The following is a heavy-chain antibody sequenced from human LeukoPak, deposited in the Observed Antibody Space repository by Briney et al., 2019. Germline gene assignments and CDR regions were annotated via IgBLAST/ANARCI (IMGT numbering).Heavy chain of an antibody. CDR1: GFTFSSSW. CDR2: INPDGSTT. D-gene: IGHD1-14*01. Sequence: GGSLRLSCTASGFTFSSSWMHWVRQASGKGLVWVSRINPDGSTTTYADSVKGRFTISRDNAKNTVYLQMNSLRAEDTAVYYCARSLLGTSDYWGQGTLVTVSS. CDR3: ARSLLGTSDY. V-gene: IGHV3-74*01. J-gene: IGHJ4*02.